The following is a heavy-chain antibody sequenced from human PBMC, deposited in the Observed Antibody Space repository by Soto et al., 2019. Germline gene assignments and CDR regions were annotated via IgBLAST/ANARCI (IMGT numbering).Heavy chain of an antibody. J-gene: IGHJ4*01. CDR3: AAYLNSTWNSDFDY. CDR1: GITFTNYG. Sequence: GGSLRLSCAASGITFTNYGFNWVRQASGKGLEWVSSITSSGPYTSYADSVRGRFTLSRDNAKNSLYLHMNSLRVEDTAVYYCAAYLNSTWNSDFDYWGQGALVTVSS. D-gene: IGHD1-7*01. V-gene: IGHV3-21*06. CDR2: ITSSGPYT.